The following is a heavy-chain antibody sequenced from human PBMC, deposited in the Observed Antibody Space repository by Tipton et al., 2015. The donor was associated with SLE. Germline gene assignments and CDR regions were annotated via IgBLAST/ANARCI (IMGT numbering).Heavy chain of an antibody. CDR1: GGSISSGSYY. Sequence: TLSLTCTVSGGSISSGSYYWSWIRQPAGKGLEWIGRIYTSGSTNYSPSLKSRVTISVDTSKNQFSLKLTSVTAADTAVYSWTRRGEGWELLYCGQGTLVTVSS. V-gene: IGHV4-61*02. D-gene: IGHD1-26*01. CDR3: TRRGEGWELLY. J-gene: IGHJ4*02. CDR2: IYTSGST.